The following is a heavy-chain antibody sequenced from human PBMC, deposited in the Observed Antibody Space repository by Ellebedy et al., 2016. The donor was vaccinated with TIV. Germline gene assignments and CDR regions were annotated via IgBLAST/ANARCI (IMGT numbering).Heavy chain of an antibody. J-gene: IGHJ3*01. V-gene: IGHV3-71*01. CDR1: EFTVSNNY. CDR2: IRSKAYGGTT. CDR3: ARETIMITFGGVITT. Sequence: GESLKISCAASEFTVSNNYMSWVRQAPGKGLEWVGFIRSKAYGGTTEYAASVKGRFTISRDDSKNSLFLQMNSLKVEDTAVYFCARETIMITFGGVITTWGQGTMVTVSS. D-gene: IGHD3-16*02.